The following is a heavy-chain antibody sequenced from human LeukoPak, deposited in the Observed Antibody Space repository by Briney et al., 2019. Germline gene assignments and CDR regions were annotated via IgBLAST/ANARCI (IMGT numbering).Heavy chain of an antibody. D-gene: IGHD6-13*01. CDR2: ISAYNGNT. J-gene: IGHJ6*03. V-gene: IGHV1-18*01. CDR1: GYTFTSYG. Sequence: VASVKVSCKASGYTFTSYGISWVRQAPGQGLEWMGWISAYNGNTNYAQKLQGRVTMTTDTSTSTAYMELRSLRSDDTAVYYCARVSRAGSREVAAAYRSYYYYMDVWGKGTTVTVSS. CDR3: ARVSRAGSREVAAAYRSYYYYMDV.